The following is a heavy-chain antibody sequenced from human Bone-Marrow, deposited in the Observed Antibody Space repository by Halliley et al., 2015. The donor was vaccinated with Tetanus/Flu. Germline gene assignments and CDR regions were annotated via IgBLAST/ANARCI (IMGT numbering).Heavy chain of an antibody. D-gene: IGHD3-22*01. V-gene: IGHV3-33*01. Sequence: SLRLSCTASGFSFSNYGMHWVRQAPGKGLEWVALIWNDGSNKYYADSVKGRFTISRDNSKNTLYLQMNGLRAEDTAVYYCARNNYYDRVGWEVDNSGMDVWGQGPTVPVSS. CDR3: ARNNYYDRVGWEVDNSGMDV. J-gene: IGHJ6*02. CDR2: IWNDGSNK. CDR1: GFSFSNYG.